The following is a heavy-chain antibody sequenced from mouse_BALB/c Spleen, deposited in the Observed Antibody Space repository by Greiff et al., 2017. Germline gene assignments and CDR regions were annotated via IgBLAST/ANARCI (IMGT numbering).Heavy chain of an antibody. Sequence: EVKVVESGGGLVQPGGSRKLSCAASGFTFSDYGMAWVRQAPGKGPEWVAFISNLAYSIYYADTVTGRFTISRENAKNTLYLEMSSLRSEDTAMYYCARGHGSSPAWFAYWGQGTLVTVSA. CDR2: ISNLAYSI. CDR1: GFTFSDYG. V-gene: IGHV5-15*02. CDR3: ARGHGSSPAWFAY. J-gene: IGHJ3*01. D-gene: IGHD1-1*01.